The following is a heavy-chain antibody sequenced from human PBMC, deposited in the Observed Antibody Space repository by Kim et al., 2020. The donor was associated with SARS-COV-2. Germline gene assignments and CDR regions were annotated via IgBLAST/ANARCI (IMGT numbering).Heavy chain of an antibody. CDR3: ARDRSYYGSDKFYYYGMDV. D-gene: IGHD3-10*01. V-gene: IGHV3-30*04. Sequence: GGSLRLSCAASGFTFSSYAMHWVRQAPGKGLEWVAVISYDGSNKYYADSVKGRFTISRDNSKNTLYLQMNSLRAEDTAVYYCARDRSYYGSDKFYYYGMDVWGQGTTVTVSS. CDR1: GFTFSSYA. J-gene: IGHJ6*02. CDR2: ISYDGSNK.